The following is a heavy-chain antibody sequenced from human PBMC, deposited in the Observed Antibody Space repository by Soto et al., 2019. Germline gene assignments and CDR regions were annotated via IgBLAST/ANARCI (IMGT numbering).Heavy chain of an antibody. J-gene: IGHJ4*02. CDR2: IVPKLGAP. V-gene: IGHV1-69*01. CDR3: ARAGKSSGYYGTDY. Sequence: QVQLVQSGAEMKKPGSSVKVSCKTSGGTFSTFSTSWVRQAPGQGLEWMGGIVPKLGAPNYAPKFQGRVTITADEATSTAYLGLSSLRSEDTAVYYCARAGKSSGYYGTDYWGQGTLVTVSS. CDR1: GGTFSTFS. D-gene: IGHD3-22*01.